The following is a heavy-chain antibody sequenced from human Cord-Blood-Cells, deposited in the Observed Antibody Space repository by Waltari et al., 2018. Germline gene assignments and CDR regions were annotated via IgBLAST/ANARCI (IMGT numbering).Heavy chain of an antibody. CDR2: INPNSGDT. D-gene: IGHD6-13*01. Sequence: QVQLVQDGAEVKKPGASVKVSCKASGYTFTGYYMHWVRQAPGQGLEWMGWINPNSGDTNYAQKFQGRVTMTRDTSISTAYMELSRLRSDDTAVYYCARERYSSSWYPDYWGQGTLVTVSS. CDR1: GYTFTGYY. CDR3: ARERYSSSWYPDY. V-gene: IGHV1-2*02. J-gene: IGHJ4*02.